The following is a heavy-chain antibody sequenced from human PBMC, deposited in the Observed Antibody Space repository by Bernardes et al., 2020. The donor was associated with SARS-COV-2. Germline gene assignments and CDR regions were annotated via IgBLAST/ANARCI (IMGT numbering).Heavy chain of an antibody. V-gene: IGHV4-59*01. D-gene: IGHD2-21*02. J-gene: IGHJ4*02. CDR1: GGSISSYY. CDR2: IYYSGST. CDR3: ARVRTSTSGDLLDY. Sequence: SETLSLTCTVSGGSISSYYWSWIRQPPGKGLEWIGYIYYSGSTNYNPSLKSRVTISVDTSKNQFSLKLSSVTAADTAVYYCARVRTSTSGDLLDYWGQGTLVTVSS.